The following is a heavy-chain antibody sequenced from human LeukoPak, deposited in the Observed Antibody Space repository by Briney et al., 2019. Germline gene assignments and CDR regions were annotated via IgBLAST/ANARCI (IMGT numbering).Heavy chain of an antibody. CDR1: GFTFSSYW. CDR2: ISSSSTTI. V-gene: IGHV3-48*04. J-gene: IGHJ6*02. Sequence: PGGSLRLSCAASGFTFSSYWMSWVRQAPGKGLEWVSYISSSSTTIYYADSVKGRFTISRDNAKNSLYLQMNSLRAEDTAVYYCATEGAAVAPYGMDVWGQGTTVTVSS. CDR3: ATEGAAVAPYGMDV. D-gene: IGHD6-19*01.